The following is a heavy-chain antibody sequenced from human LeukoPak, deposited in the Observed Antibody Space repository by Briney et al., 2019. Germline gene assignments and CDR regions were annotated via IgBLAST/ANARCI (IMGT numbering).Heavy chain of an antibody. CDR3: ARSKYSSSWYTSFFDY. CDR2: INPNSGGT. D-gene: IGHD6-13*01. V-gene: IGHV1-2*02. Sequence: ASVKVSCKASGYTFTGYYMHWVRQAPGQGLEWMGWINPNSGGTNYAQKFQGRVTMTRDTSISTAYMELSRLRSDDTAVYYCARSKYSSSWYTSFFDYWGQGTLVTVSS. CDR1: GYTFTGYY. J-gene: IGHJ4*02.